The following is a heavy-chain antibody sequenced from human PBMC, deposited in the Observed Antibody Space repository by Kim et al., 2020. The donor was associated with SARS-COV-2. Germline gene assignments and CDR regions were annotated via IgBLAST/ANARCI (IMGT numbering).Heavy chain of an antibody. CDR1: GYSFANYW. CDR2: IYPGDSDT. Sequence: GESLKISCKGSGYSFANYWIAWVRQMPGKGLEWMGIIYPGDSDTRYSPSFQGQVTISVDKSISTAYLQWTSLKASDTAMYYCSRHDGPEYYDILSGYTVHWFDPWGQGTLVIVSS. CDR3: SRHDGPEYYDILSGYTVHWFDP. J-gene: IGHJ5*02. V-gene: IGHV5-51*01. D-gene: IGHD3-9*01.